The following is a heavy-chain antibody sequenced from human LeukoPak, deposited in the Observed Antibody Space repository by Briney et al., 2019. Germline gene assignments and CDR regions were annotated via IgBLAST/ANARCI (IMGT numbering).Heavy chain of an antibody. J-gene: IGHJ6*02. CDR1: GGSISSSSYY. V-gene: IGHV4-39*01. Sequence: SETLSLTCTVSGGSISSSSYYWGWIRQPPGKGLEWIGSIYYSGSTYYNPSLKSRVTISVDTSKNQFSLKLSSVTAADTAVYYCARLGGYCSSTSCYYYYYGMDVWGQGTTVTVSS. D-gene: IGHD2-2*03. CDR3: ARLGGYCSSTSCYYYYYGMDV. CDR2: IYYSGST.